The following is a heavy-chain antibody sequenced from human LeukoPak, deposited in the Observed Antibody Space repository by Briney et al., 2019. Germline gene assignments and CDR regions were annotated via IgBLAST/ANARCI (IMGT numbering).Heavy chain of an antibody. J-gene: IGHJ6*01. D-gene: IGHD3-22*01. Sequence: GESLKISCQVSGYRFSDSWFAWVRQMPGKGLEGMGIIFPEDSNTRYSPSFQGHVTISADKSNSTAYLQWSSLQASDTAMYYCARRVDAPPHYYHYWGGWVEGTTVT. CDR1: GYRFSDSW. V-gene: IGHV5-51*01. CDR2: IFPEDSNT. CDR3: ARRVDAPPHYYHYWGG.